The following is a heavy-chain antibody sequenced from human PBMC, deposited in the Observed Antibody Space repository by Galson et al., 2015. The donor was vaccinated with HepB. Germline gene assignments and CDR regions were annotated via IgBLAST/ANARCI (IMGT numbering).Heavy chain of an antibody. J-gene: IGHJ3*02. V-gene: IGHV2-70*04. Sequence: PALVKPTQTLTLTCTFSGFSLTTGGMRVSWIRQPPGKALEWLARIDWDDDKFYSASLKSRLTISKDTSKNQVVLTMTNMDPVDTATYYCARTYSKGDALDIWGQGTTVTVSS. CDR2: IDWDDDK. CDR1: GFSLTTGGMR. CDR3: ARTYSKGDALDI. D-gene: IGHD1-26*01.